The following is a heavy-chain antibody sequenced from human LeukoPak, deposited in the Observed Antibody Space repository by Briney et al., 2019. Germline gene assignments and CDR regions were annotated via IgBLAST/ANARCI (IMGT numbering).Heavy chain of an antibody. CDR1: GDXVSSNSAA. CDR2: TYYRSKWYN. V-gene: IGHV6-1*01. J-gene: IGHJ4*02. CDR3: ARAQNVYDSSGYYSDFDY. Sequence: SQTLSLTCAISGDXVSSNSAAWNWIRQSPSRGLEWLGRTYYRSKWYNDYAVSVKSRITINPDTSKNQFSLQLNSVTPEDTAVYYCARAQNVYDSSGYYSDFDYWGQGTLVTVSS. D-gene: IGHD3-22*01.